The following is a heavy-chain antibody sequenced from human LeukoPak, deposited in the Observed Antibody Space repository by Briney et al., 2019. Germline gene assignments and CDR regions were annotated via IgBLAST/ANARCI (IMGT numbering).Heavy chain of an antibody. CDR3: ARGEAAGWFDP. CDR1: GFTFSSYS. J-gene: IGHJ5*02. CDR2: ISSSSSYI. V-gene: IGHV3-21*01. Sequence: GGSLRLSCAASGFTFSSYSMNWVRQAPGKGLEWVSSISSSSSYIYYADSVKGRFTISRDNAKNSLYLQMNSLRAGDTAVYYCARGEAAGWFDPWGQGTLVTVSS.